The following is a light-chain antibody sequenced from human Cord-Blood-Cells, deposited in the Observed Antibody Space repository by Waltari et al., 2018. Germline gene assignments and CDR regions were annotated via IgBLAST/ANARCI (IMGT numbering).Light chain of an antibody. Sequence: QSALTQPASVSGSPGQSITISCTGTISDVGGYNYVSCYQQHPGKAPKLMIYDVSKRPSGVSNRFSGSKSGNTASLTISGLQAEDEADYYCSSYTSSSTVVFGGGTKLTVL. CDR2: DVS. CDR3: SSYTSSSTVV. CDR1: ISDVGGYNY. J-gene: IGLJ2*01. V-gene: IGLV2-14*01.